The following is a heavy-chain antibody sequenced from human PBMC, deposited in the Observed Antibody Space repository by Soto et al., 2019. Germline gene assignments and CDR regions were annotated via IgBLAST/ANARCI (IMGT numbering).Heavy chain of an antibody. CDR2: IYYSGST. CDR3: ARQARTIRRLYYFDY. CDR1: GGSISSSSYY. J-gene: IGHJ4*02. D-gene: IGHD6-19*01. Sequence: SETLSLTCTVSGGSISSSSYYWGWIRQPPGKGLEWIGSIYYSGSTYYNPALKSRVTISVDTSKNQFSLKLSSVTAADTAVYYCARQARTIRRLYYFDYWGQGTLVTVSS. V-gene: IGHV4-39*01.